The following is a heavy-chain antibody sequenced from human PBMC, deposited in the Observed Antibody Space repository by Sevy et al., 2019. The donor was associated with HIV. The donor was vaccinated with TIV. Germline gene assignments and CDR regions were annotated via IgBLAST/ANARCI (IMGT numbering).Heavy chain of an antibody. Sequence: SETLSLTCTVSGGSISSYYWSWIRQPPGKGLEWIGYIYYSGSPNYNPSLKSRVTISVDTSKNQFSLKLSSVTAADTAVYYCARSGQWESGVTGDAFDIWGQGTMVTFSS. CDR2: IYYSGSP. CDR1: GGSISSYY. CDR3: ARSGQWESGVTGDAFDI. V-gene: IGHV4-59*01. D-gene: IGHD1-26*01. J-gene: IGHJ3*02.